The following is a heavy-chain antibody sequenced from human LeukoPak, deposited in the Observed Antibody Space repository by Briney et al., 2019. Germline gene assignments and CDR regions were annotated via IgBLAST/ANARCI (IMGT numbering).Heavy chain of an antibody. CDR1: GFTFSSYE. CDR3: ARDLDYGDYAEDY. CDR2: ISSSGSTI. J-gene: IGHJ4*02. Sequence: GGSLRLSCAASGFTFSSYEMNWVRQAPGKGLEWVSYISSSGSTIYYADSVKGRFTISRDNAKNSLYLQMNSLRAEDTAVYYCARDLDYGDYAEDYWGQGTLVTVSS. V-gene: IGHV3-48*03. D-gene: IGHD4-17*01.